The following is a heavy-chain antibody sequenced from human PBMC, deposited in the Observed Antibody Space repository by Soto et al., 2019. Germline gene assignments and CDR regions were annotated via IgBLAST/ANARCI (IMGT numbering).Heavy chain of an antibody. J-gene: IGHJ4*02. V-gene: IGHV4-59*12. CDR3: ASWEYYYDSSGYFNY. Sequence: PSETLSLTCTVSGGSIGSYYWSWIRQPPGKGLEWIGYIYYSGSTNYNPSLKSRVTISVDTSKNQFSLKLSSVTAADTAVYYCASWEYYYDSSGYFNYWGQGTLVTVSS. D-gene: IGHD3-22*01. CDR1: GGSIGSYY. CDR2: IYYSGST.